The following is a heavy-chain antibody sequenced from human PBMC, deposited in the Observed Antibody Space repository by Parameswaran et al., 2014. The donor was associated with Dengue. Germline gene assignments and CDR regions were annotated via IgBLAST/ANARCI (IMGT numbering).Heavy chain of an antibody. CDR1: GFTFSSYW. CDR3: ARGAQYYDILTGYYKASDY. Sequence: GESLKISCAASGFTFSSYWMSWVRQAPGKGLEWVANIKQDGSEKYYVDSVKGRFTISRDNAKNSLYLQMNSLRAEDTAVYYCARGAQYYDILTGYYKASDYWGQGTLVTVSS. D-gene: IGHD3-9*01. V-gene: IGHV3-7*01. CDR2: IKQDGSEK. J-gene: IGHJ4*02.